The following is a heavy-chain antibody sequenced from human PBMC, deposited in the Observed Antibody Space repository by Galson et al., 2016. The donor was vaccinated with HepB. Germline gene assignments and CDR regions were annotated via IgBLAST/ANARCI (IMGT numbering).Heavy chain of an antibody. J-gene: IGHJ4*02. CDR1: GYTFTRNG. CDR2: INAYSGNT. Sequence: SVKVSCKASGYTFTRNGISWVRQAPGQGLEWMGWINAYSGNTNYAQKFQGRVTMTTDTSTSTAYTELRSLRSDDTAVYYCARALLAIDDFWGQGTLVTVSS. D-gene: IGHD1-26*01. V-gene: IGHV1-18*01. CDR3: ARALLAIDDF.